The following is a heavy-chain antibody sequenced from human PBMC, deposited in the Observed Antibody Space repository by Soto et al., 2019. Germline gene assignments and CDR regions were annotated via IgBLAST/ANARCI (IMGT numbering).Heavy chain of an antibody. J-gene: IGHJ4*02. CDR2: ISGSGGST. D-gene: IGHD1-26*01. CDR3: ARRGSGSYYDY. Sequence: EVQLLESGGGLVQPGGSLRLSCAASGFTFSSYAMRWVRQAPGKGLEWVSAISGSGGSTYYADSVKGRFTSSRDNSKNTPYLQMNSLRAEDTAVYYCARRGSGSYYDYWGQGTLVTVSS. CDR1: GFTFSSYA. V-gene: IGHV3-23*01.